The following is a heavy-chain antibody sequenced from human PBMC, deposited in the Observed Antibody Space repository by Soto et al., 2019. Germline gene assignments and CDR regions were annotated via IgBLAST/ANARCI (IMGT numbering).Heavy chain of an antibody. J-gene: IGHJ4*02. V-gene: IGHV4-4*02. CDR3: ARREGDCRGGSCPYYHD. D-gene: IGHD2-15*01. CDR1: GDSISSYNW. CDR2: VYHSGNT. Sequence: QVHLQESGPRLVKPSETLSLTCDVSGDSISSYNWWTWVRQTPGKGLEWIGEVYHSGNTNYNPSRKSRVTLSVDKSRNQFSLSLTSVTAADTAVYYCARREGDCRGGSCPYYHDWGQGTLVTASS.